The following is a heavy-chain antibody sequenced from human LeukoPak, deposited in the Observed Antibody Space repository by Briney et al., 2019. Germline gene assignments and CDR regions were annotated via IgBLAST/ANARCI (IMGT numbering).Heavy chain of an antibody. J-gene: IGHJ4*02. CDR2: IHDTRGT. CDR3: ARLGYSYGRNFDY. V-gene: IGHV4-59*01. D-gene: IGHD5-18*01. CDR1: GGSMKNYY. Sequence: SETLSLTCTVSGGSMKNYYWSWIRQPPGKGLEWIGYIHDTRGTNYNPYLKSRVTMSLDTSKNQFSLKLSSVAAADTAVYYCARLGYSYGRNFDYWGQGTLVTVSS.